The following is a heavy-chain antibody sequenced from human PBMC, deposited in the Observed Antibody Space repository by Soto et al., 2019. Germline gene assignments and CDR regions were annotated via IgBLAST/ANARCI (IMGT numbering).Heavy chain of an antibody. CDR2: IDNDGSAT. Sequence: EVQLVESGGGLVQPGGSLRLSCVASGFTFNIYWMHWVRQAPGKGLEWVSRIDNDGSATTYADSVKGRFTISRDNAKNTLFLHMHTLKVDATSVYYCARDNWTSYWGQGTLVTVSS. V-gene: IGHV3-74*01. CDR3: ARDNWTSY. CDR1: GFTFNIYW. J-gene: IGHJ4*02. D-gene: IGHD1-1*01.